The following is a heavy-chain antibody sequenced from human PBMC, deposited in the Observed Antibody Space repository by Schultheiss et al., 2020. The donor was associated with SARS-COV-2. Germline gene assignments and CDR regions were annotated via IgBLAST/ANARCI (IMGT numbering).Heavy chain of an antibody. CDR1: GFTFSSYA. D-gene: IGHD2-21*01. V-gene: IGHV3-20*04. Sequence: GGSLRLSCAASGFTFSSYAMSWVRQAPGKGLEWVSGISWNSGSIGYADSVKGRFTISRDNAKNSLYLQMNSLRAEDTAVYYCAREQVSIDYYYYGMDVWGQGTTVTVSS. CDR3: AREQVSIDYYYYGMDV. CDR2: ISWNSGSI. J-gene: IGHJ6*02.